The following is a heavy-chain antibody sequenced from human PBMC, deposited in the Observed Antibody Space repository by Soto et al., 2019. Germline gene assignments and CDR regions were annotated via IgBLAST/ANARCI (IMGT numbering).Heavy chain of an antibody. CDR2: IYYSGST. J-gene: IGHJ4*02. CDR1: GGSISSGDYY. D-gene: IGHD4-4*01. Sequence: SETLSLTCTVSGGSISSGDYYWSWIRQPPGKGLEWIGYIYYSGSTYYNPSLKSRVTISVDTSKNQFSLKLSSVTAADTAVYYCAKSEFGGNYVAFDYWGQGTLVTVSS. CDR3: AKSEFGGNYVAFDY. V-gene: IGHV4-30-4*01.